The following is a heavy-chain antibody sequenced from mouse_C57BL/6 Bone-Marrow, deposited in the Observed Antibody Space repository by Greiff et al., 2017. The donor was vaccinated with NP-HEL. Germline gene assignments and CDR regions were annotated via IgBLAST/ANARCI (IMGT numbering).Heavy chain of an antibody. Sequence: QVHVKQSGPELVKPGASVKISCKASGYSFTSYYIHWVKQRPGQGLEWIGEIFPGSGSTYYNEKFKGKATLTVDTSSSTAYMQLSSLTSEDSAVYFCARPTVVARDYYAMDYWGQGTSVTVSS. CDR1: GYSFTSYY. CDR2: IFPGSGST. D-gene: IGHD1-1*01. J-gene: IGHJ4*01. CDR3: ARPTVVARDYYAMDY. V-gene: IGHV1-66*01.